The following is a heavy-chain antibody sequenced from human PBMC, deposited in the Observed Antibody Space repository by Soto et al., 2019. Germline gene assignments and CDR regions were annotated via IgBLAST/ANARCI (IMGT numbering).Heavy chain of an antibody. CDR1: GYTFTGYY. J-gene: IGHJ3*02. CDR3: AREYCSSTSCYGGGVRAFDI. CDR2: INPNSGGT. Sequence: ASVKVSCKASGYTFTGYYMHWVRQAPGQGLEWMGWINPNSGGTNYAQKFQGWVTMTRDTSISTAYMELSRLRSDDTAVYYCAREYCSSTSCYGGGVRAFDIWGQGTMVTVSS. D-gene: IGHD2-2*01. V-gene: IGHV1-2*04.